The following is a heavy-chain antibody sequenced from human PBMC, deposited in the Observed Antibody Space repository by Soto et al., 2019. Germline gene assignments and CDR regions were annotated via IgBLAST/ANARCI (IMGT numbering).Heavy chain of an antibody. CDR1: GWSFSSYY. Sequence: PSETLSLTCAVYGWSFSSYYWSWIRQPPGKGLEWIGEINHSGSTNYNPSLKSRVTISVDKSKNQLSLKVPSVSAADTAVYYCARQDYPDNSRIWWGKGTLVTVSS. D-gene: IGHD1-26*01. CDR2: INHSGST. J-gene: IGHJ4*02. V-gene: IGHV4-34*01. CDR3: ARQDYPDNSRIW.